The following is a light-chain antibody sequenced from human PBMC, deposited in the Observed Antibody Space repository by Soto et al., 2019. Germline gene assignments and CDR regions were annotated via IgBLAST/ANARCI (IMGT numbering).Light chain of an antibody. Sequence: DIQLTQYPSSLSASVGDRVTVTCRTSQSISNHLNWYQQKPGEATKLLIYGSSSLHYGVPSRFSGSGSGSAFTLTISSLQPEDSATYYCQQSFTAPITFGQGTRLEIK. J-gene: IGKJ5*01. CDR3: QQSFTAPIT. CDR2: GSS. CDR1: QSISNH. V-gene: IGKV1-39*01.